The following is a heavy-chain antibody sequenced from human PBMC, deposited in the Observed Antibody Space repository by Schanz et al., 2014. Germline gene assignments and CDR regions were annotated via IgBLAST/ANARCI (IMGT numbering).Heavy chain of an antibody. CDR3: DRRASCSRIGCPFDS. CDR1: GFTFSDHY. Sequence: EVQLVESGGGLVQPGGSLRLSCAASGFTFSDHYMDWVRQAPGKGLEWVGRVRNKNNRYTTEYAASVKGRFTISRDDSKNSLYLQMNILNTEYTAMCYCDRRASCSRIGCPFDSWGQGTLVTVSS. D-gene: IGHD2-2*01. V-gene: IGHV3-72*01. CDR2: VRNKNNRYTT. J-gene: IGHJ4*02.